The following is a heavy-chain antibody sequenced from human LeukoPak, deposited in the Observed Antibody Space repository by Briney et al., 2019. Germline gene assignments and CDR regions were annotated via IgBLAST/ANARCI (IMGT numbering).Heavy chain of an antibody. J-gene: IGHJ4*02. CDR3: ARVSGPGMNEYYHL. CDR2: INDDGSST. CDR1: GFTFSGAW. V-gene: IGHV3-74*01. D-gene: IGHD2-2*01. Sequence: GGSLRLSCAASGFTFSGAWMHWVRQAPGKGLMWVSRINDDGSSTRHADSVKGRFTISRDNAKNTLYLQMNSLRAEDTAVYYCARVSGPGMNEYYHLWGQGTLATVSS.